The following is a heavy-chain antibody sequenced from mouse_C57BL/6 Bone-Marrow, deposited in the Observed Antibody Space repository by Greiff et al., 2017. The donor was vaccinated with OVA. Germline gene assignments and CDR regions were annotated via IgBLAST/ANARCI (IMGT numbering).Heavy chain of an antibody. J-gene: IGHJ2*01. V-gene: IGHV1-62-2*01. CDR2: FYPGSGSI. Sequence: VQLQQSGAELVKPGASVKLSCKASGYTFTEYTIHWVKQRSGQGLEWIGWFYPGSGSIKYNEKFKDKATLTADKSSSTVYMELSRVASDDSAVYFWARHDYCSSLYYCDYWGQGTTLTVSS. D-gene: IGHD1-1*01. CDR3: ARHDYCSSLYYCDY. CDR1: GYTFTEYT.